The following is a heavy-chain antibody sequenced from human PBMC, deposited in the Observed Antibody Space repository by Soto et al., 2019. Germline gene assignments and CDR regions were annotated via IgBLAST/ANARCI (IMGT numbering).Heavy chain of an antibody. J-gene: IGHJ6*01. CDR1: VFTFSSYA. CDR3: AKGVSGPYSRNHYYYYYGMQL. V-gene: IGHV3-23*01. D-gene: IGHD6-13*01. CDR2: ISGSGGST. Sequence: VGSLILSCASSVFTFSSYAMSWVRHSPGKGLEWVSAISGSGGSTYYADSVKGRFTISRDNSKNTLYLQMNSLRAEDTAVYYCAKGVSGPYSRNHYYYYYGMQLWGQGTTVNVSS.